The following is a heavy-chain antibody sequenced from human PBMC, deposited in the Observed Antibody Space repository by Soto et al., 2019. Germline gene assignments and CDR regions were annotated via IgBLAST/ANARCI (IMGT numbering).Heavy chain of an antibody. D-gene: IGHD7-27*01. V-gene: IGHV4-34*01. CDR1: GGYFSGYY. Sequence: PFATLSLTYAVYGGYFSGYYGSWISQQPGKGLEWIGEINHSGSTNYNPSLKSRVTISVDTSKNQFSLKLSSVTAADAAVYYCARDPKTSGGQHWAFNYFDSWGQGTLVTVSS. CDR3: ARDPKTSGGQHWAFNYFDS. CDR2: INHSGST. J-gene: IGHJ4*02.